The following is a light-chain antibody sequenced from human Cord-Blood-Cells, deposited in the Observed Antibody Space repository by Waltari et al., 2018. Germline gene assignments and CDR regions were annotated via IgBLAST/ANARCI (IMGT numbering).Light chain of an antibody. CDR3: QQYYSYPRT. CDR2: AAS. Sequence: AIRMSQSPSSLSASTGDSVTITCRASQGISSYLAWYQQKPGKAPKLLIYAASTLQSGVPSRFSGSGSETDFTLTISCLQSEDFATYYCQQYYSYPRTFGGGTKVEIK. J-gene: IGKJ4*01. V-gene: IGKV1-8*01. CDR1: QGISSY.